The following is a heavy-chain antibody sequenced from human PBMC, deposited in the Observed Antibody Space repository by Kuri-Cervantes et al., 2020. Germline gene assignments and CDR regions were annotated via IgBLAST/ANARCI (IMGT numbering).Heavy chain of an antibody. Sequence: ESLKISCAASGFTLNNYAMTWVRRAPGRGLEWVSAISGAGNGIYYRDAVEGRFTISRDNARNSVYLQMNSLRDEDTAVYYCVTDLSSWYYWGPGTLVTVSS. V-gene: IGHV3-23*01. CDR2: ISGAGNGI. J-gene: IGHJ4*02. D-gene: IGHD6-13*01. CDR1: GFTLNNYA. CDR3: VTDLSSWYY.